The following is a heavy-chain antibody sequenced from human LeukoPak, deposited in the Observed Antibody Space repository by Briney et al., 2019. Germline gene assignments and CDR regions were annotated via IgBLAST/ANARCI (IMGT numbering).Heavy chain of an antibody. J-gene: IGHJ6*03. CDR1: GFTFSSYG. CDR3: AKDLYGVGYCSSTSCRPYYYYYMDV. V-gene: IGHV3-33*06. Sequence: GRSLRLSCAASGFTFSSYGMHWVRQAPGKGLEWVAVIWYDGSNKYYADSVKGRFTISRDNSKNTLYLQMNSLRAEDTAVYYCAKDLYGVGYCSSTSCRPYYYYYMDVWGKGTTVTVSS. CDR2: IWYDGSNK. D-gene: IGHD2-2*01.